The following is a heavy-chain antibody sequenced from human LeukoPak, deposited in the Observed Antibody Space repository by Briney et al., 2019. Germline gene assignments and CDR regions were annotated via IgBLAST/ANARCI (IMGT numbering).Heavy chain of an antibody. V-gene: IGHV3-66*01. CDR1: GFTVRSNY. D-gene: IGHD3-10*01. CDR2: IYSDGST. Sequence: GGSLRLYCAASGFTVRSNYMSWVRQAPGKGLEWVSVIYSDGSTYYADSVKGRFTISRDSSKNTLYLQMNSLRAEDTAVYYCARDSRAYYGSWSPDAFDIWGQGTMVTVSS. J-gene: IGHJ3*02. CDR3: ARDSRAYYGSWSPDAFDI.